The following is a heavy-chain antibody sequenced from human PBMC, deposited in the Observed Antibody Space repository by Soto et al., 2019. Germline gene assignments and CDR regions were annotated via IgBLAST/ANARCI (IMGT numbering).Heavy chain of an antibody. J-gene: IGHJ6*02. CDR1: GGSFSGYY. CDR3: ARGVAAAGSYYYYGMDV. Sequence: SETLSLTCAVYGGSFSGYYWSWIRQPPGKGLEWIGEINHSGSTNYNPSLKSRVTISVDTSKNQFSLKLSSVTAADTAVYCCARGVAAAGSYYYYGMDVWGQGTTVTVSS. D-gene: IGHD6-13*01. CDR2: INHSGST. V-gene: IGHV4-34*01.